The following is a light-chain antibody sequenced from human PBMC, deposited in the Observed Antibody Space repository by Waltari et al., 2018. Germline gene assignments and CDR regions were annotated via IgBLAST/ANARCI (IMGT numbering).Light chain of an antibody. CDR2: GTS. V-gene: IGKV3-20*01. CDR3: QQYDGEVVT. CDR1: QSVTSIS. J-gene: IGKJ4*01. Sequence: EIVLTQSXGTLSLSPGERATLPCRASQSVTSISLTWYQQKVGQAPRLLIYGTSSRATGIPDRFSGSGSGTDFTLTISRLEPEDFAVYYCQQYDGEVVTFGGGTKVEI.